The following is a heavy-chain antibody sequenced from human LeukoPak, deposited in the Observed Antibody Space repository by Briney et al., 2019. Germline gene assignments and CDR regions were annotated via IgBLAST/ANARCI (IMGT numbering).Heavy chain of an antibody. V-gene: IGHV3-74*01. J-gene: IGHJ4*02. CDR2: MNIDGSST. D-gene: IGHD3-22*01. Sequence: GGSLRLSCAASGFTFRTSWMHWVRQAPGKGLVWVSRMNIDGSSTSYADSVRGRFIISRDNAKNTLYLQMNSLMAEDTAVYYCASDSSGYYYFDYWGQGTLVTVSS. CDR1: GFTFRTSW. CDR3: ASDSSGYYYFDY.